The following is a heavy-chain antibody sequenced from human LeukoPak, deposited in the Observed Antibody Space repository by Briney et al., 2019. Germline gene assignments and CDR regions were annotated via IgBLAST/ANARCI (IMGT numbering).Heavy chain of an antibody. CDR1: GFIFSNYE. Sequence: GGSLRLSCRASGFIFSNYEMNWVRQAPGKGLEWVTYISSGGSVIYYADSVKGRFTISRDNAKNSLYLQMNSLRAEDTAVYYCARAASGSYPGYFDYWGQGTLVTVSS. D-gene: IGHD1-26*01. V-gene: IGHV3-48*03. CDR3: ARAASGSYPGYFDY. CDR2: ISSGGSVI. J-gene: IGHJ4*02.